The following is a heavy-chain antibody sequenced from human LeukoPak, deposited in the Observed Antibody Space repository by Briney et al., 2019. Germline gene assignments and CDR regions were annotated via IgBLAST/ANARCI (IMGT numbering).Heavy chain of an antibody. CDR2: IYTSGST. CDR1: GGSISSYY. Sequence: SETLSLACTVSGGSISSYYWSWIRQPAGKGLEWIGRIYTSGSTNYNPSLRSRVTMSVDTSKNQFSLKLTSVTAADTAVYYCARDKCNSTSCPKYFDYWGQGTLVTVSS. J-gene: IGHJ4*02. CDR3: ARDKCNSTSCPKYFDY. V-gene: IGHV4-4*07. D-gene: IGHD2-2*01.